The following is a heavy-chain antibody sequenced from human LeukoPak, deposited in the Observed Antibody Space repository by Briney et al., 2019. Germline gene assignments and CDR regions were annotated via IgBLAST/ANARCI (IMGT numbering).Heavy chain of an antibody. CDR2: IWYDGSNK. J-gene: IGHJ4*02. Sequence: GGSLRLYCAASGFTFSSYGMHWLRQAPGKGLEWVAVIWYDGSNKYYADSVKGRFTISRDNSKNTLYLQMNSLRAEDTAVYYCARDSGGSSVGFYFDYWGQGTLVTVSS. D-gene: IGHD2-15*01. CDR1: GFTFSSYG. V-gene: IGHV3-33*01. CDR3: ARDSGGSSVGFYFDY.